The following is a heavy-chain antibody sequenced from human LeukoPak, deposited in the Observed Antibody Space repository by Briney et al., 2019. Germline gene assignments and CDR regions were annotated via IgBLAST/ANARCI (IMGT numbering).Heavy chain of an antibody. V-gene: IGHV3-74*01. J-gene: IGHJ4*02. CDR1: GFTFSSYW. Sequence: GGSLRLSCAASGFTFSSYWMHWVRQAPGKGLVWVSRINSDGSSISYADSVKGRFTISRDNAKNTLYLQMNSLRAEDTAVYYCARGIAAAGPVDYWGQGTLVTVSS. CDR3: ARGIAAAGPVDY. D-gene: IGHD6-13*01. CDR2: INSDGSSI.